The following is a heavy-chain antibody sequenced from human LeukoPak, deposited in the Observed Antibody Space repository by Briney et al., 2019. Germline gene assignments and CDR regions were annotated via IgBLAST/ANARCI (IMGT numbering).Heavy chain of an antibody. CDR1: GVSSSSYA. CDR3: ARGPYYDILTGYYNDAFDI. V-gene: IGHV3-30-3*01. CDR2: ISNDGSNK. Sequence: PRGSPRHSCAEPGVSSSSYAMHGVRPAPDRGLWWGAVISNDGSNKYYAAFVKGRFTISRDNSKNTLYLQMNSLRAEDTAVYYCARGPYYDILTGYYNDAFDIWGQGTMVTVSS. D-gene: IGHD3-9*01. J-gene: IGHJ3*02.